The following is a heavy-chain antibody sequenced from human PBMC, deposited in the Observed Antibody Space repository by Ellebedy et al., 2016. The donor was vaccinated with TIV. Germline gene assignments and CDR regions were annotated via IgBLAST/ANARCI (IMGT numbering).Heavy chain of an antibody. Sequence: SETLSLXXTVSGGSISSYYWSWIRQPPGKGLEWIGYIYYSGSTNYNPSLKSRVTISVDTSKNQFSLKLSSVTAADTAVYYCARVVEAFDIWGQGTMVTVSS. D-gene: IGHD2-15*01. CDR3: ARVVEAFDI. CDR1: GGSISSYY. CDR2: IYYSGST. J-gene: IGHJ3*02. V-gene: IGHV4-59*13.